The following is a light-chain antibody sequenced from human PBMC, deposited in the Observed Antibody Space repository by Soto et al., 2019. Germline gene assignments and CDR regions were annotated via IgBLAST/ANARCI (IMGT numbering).Light chain of an antibody. Sequence: QLVLTQSPSASTTLGASVKLTCTVSSGHSDYGIAWHQQQPDKGPRYLMKLNRDGSHNNGDGIPDRFSGPSSGAERYLTISGLQSDDEADYYCQTWDTVVVFGGGTKVTVL. CDR1: SGHSDYG. CDR2: LNRDGSH. CDR3: QTWDTVVV. V-gene: IGLV4-69*01. J-gene: IGLJ2*01.